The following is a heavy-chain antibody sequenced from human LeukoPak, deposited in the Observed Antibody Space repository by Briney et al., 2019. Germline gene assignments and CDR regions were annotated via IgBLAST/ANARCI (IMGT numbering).Heavy chain of an antibody. CDR1: GASISSGNYY. J-gene: IGHJ3*02. CDR2: IWTSGRT. CDR3: ARVKSYYYDTSDKDAFDI. V-gene: IGHV4-61*02. D-gene: IGHD3-22*01. Sequence: SETLSLTCTVSGASISSGNYYWSWIRQPAGKGLEWIGRIWTSGRTEYNPSLKSRATIAVDTSKNQFSLKLTSVTAADTAVYYCARVKSYYYDTSDKDAFDIWGQGTMVTVSS.